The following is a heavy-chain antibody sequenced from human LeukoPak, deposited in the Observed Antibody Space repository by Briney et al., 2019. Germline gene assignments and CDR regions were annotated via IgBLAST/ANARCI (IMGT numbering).Heavy chain of an antibody. J-gene: IGHJ4*02. CDR2: IYYSGST. Sequence: SETLSLTCSVSGGSMNSDYWRWVRQSPGEGMEWVGYIYYSGSTNYNPSLNSRVTISVDTSKNQFSLQLSSVTAADTAVYYCARHVWLQPFDYWGQGTLVTVSS. CDR1: GGSMNSDY. V-gene: IGHV4-59*08. CDR3: ARHVWLQPFDY. D-gene: IGHD3-9*01.